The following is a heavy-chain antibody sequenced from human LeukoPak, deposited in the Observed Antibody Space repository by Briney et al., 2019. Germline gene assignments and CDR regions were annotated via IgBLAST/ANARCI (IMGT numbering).Heavy chain of an antibody. CDR3: AREGGAGHAFDI. J-gene: IGHJ3*02. D-gene: IGHD3-16*01. CDR2: IGGRSTSI. Sequence: PGGSLRLSCAGSGFTFSGHSMNWVRQAPGKGLEWVSSIGGRSTSIYYADSVKGRFTISRDNAKNSLYLQMNSLRAEDTAVYYCAREGGAGHAFDIWGQGTMVTVSS. V-gene: IGHV3-21*01. CDR1: GFTFSGHS.